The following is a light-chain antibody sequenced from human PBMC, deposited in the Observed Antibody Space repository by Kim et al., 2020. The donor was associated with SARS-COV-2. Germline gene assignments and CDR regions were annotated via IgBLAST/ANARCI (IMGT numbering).Light chain of an antibody. CDR2: DAS. CDR1: QSVSSSY. J-gene: IGKJ5*01. CDR3: QQYDNSPIT. V-gene: IGKV3D-20*01. Sequence: EIVLTQSPATLSLSPGERATLSCGASQSVSSSYLAWYQQKPGLAPRLLIYDASSRATGIPDRFSGGGSGTDFTLTISRLEPEDFAVYYCQQYDNSPITFGQGTRLEIK.